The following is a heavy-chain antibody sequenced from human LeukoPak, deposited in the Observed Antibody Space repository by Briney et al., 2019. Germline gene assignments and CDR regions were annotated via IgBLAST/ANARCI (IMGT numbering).Heavy chain of an antibody. D-gene: IGHD4-23*01. Sequence: GGSLRLSCAASGFTFSSYAIHWVRQAPGKGLEWVAVISYDGSNEYYTASVKGRFTISRDNSKNTLYLQMDSLRLEDTAVYYCAKDTAPFFTAVPHYRYGMDVWGQGTTVTVSS. J-gene: IGHJ6*02. CDR2: ISYDGSNE. V-gene: IGHV3-30*18. CDR3: AKDTAPFFTAVPHYRYGMDV. CDR1: GFTFSSYA.